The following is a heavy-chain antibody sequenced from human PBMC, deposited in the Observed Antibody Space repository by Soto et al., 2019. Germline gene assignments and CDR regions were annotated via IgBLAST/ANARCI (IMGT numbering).Heavy chain of an antibody. CDR3: ARDPLDLDSSGNYHENAFDI. CDR2: IIPIFGTA. Sequence: ASVKVSCKASGGTFSNYAISWLRLAPGQGLEWMGGIIPIFGTADYAQKFQGRVTITADESTSTAYMELSSLRSEDTAVYFCARDPLDLDSSGNYHENAFDIWGQGTMVTVSS. J-gene: IGHJ3*02. D-gene: IGHD3-22*01. CDR1: GGTFSNYA. V-gene: IGHV1-69*13.